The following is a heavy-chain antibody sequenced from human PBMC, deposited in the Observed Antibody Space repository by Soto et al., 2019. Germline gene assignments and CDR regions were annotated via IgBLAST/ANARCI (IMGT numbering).Heavy chain of an antibody. J-gene: IGHJ6*02. CDR3: GRGPSPRAPAGGTPYYYAMDV. CDR2: MNPINGAT. CDR1: GYDFTAYD. Sequence: ASVKFSCKTSGYDFTAYDINWVRQASGQGLEWMGWMNPINGATGSARRFQGRVSMTRNTATGTAYLELTSLRSDDTGVYYCGRGPSPRAPAGGTPYYYAMDVWGQGTTVTVSS. V-gene: IGHV1-8*02. D-gene: IGHD6-13*01.